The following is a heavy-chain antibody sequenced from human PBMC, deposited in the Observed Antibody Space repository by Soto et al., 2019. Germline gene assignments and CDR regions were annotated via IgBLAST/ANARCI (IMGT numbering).Heavy chain of an antibody. CDR1: GYSFTSYW. D-gene: IGHD4-17*01. V-gene: IGHV5-10-1*01. J-gene: IGHJ4*02. CDR2: IDPSDSYT. Sequence: GESLKISCKGSGYSFTSYWISWVRQMPGKGLEWMGRIDPSDSYTNYSPSFQGHVTISADKSISTAYLQWSRLKASDTAMYYCARRPIPLGDPIGFDYWGQGTLVTVSS. CDR3: ARRPIPLGDPIGFDY.